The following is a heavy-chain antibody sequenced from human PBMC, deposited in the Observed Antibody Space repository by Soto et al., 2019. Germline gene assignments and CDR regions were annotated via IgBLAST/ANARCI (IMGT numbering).Heavy chain of an antibody. CDR3: ARTSYDSSGTAADP. D-gene: IGHD3-22*01. V-gene: IGHV4-31*03. J-gene: IGHJ5*02. CDR1: GGSISSGGYY. Sequence: QVQLQESGPGLVKPSQTLSLTCTVSGGSISSGGYYWSWIRQHPGKGLEWIGYIYYSGSTYYNPSLKSRVTISVDTSKHQFSLKLSSVTAADTAVYYWARTSYDSSGTAADPWGQGTLVTVSS. CDR2: IYYSGST.